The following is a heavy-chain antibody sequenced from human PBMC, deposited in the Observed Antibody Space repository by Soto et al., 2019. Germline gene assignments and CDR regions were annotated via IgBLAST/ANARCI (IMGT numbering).Heavy chain of an antibody. Sequence: SVKVSCKASGGTFSSYAISWVRQAPGQGLEWMGGIIPIFGTANYAQKFQGRVTITADKSTSTAYMELSSLRSEDTAVYYCARSITMIVVAYYYYGMDVWGQGTTVTVSS. J-gene: IGHJ6*02. CDR1: GGTFSSYA. CDR3: ARSITMIVVAYYYYGMDV. D-gene: IGHD3-22*01. V-gene: IGHV1-69*06. CDR2: IIPIFGTA.